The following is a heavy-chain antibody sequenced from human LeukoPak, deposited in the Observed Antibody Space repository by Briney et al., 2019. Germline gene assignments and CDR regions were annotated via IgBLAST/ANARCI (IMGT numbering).Heavy chain of an antibody. J-gene: IGHJ4*02. CDR1: GGSISSSSYY. CDR2: IYYSGST. Sequence: PSETLSPTCTVSGGSISSSSYYWGWIRQPPGKGLEWIGSIYYSGSTYYNPSPKSRVTISVDTSKNQFSLKLSSVTAADAAVYYCARPAPRYYYGSGSYYFDYWGQGTLVTVSS. CDR3: ARPAPRYYYGSGSYYFDY. D-gene: IGHD3-10*01. V-gene: IGHV4-39*01.